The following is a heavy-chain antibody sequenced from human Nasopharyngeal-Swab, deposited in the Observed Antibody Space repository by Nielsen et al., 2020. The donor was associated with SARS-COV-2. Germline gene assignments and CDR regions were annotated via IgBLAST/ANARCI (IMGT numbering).Heavy chain of an antibody. J-gene: IGHJ4*02. CDR1: GSSIRSGYY. Sequence: SETLSLTCTVPGSSIRSGYYWGWIRQPPGKGLEWIASIYHSGNTYYNPSLKSRVTISVDTSKNQFSLKLNSVTAADTALYFCVHLWLPGFWGQGTLVTVSS. D-gene: IGHD2-21*01. CDR3: VHLWLPGF. V-gene: IGHV4-38-2*02. CDR2: IYHSGNT.